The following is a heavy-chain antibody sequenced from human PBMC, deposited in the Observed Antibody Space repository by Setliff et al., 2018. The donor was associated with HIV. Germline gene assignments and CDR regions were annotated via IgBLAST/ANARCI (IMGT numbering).Heavy chain of an antibody. V-gene: IGHV3-30*18. CDR3: AKDSLPGGGMVN. CDR1: GFTFSSYG. CDR2: ISYDGSNK. Sequence: GESLKISCAASGFTFSSYGMHWVRQAPGKGLEWVAVISYDGSNKYYADSVKGRFTISRDNSKNTLYLQMNSLRAEDTAVYYCAKDSLPGGGMVNWGQGTLVTSP. J-gene: IGHJ4*02. D-gene: IGHD2-8*01.